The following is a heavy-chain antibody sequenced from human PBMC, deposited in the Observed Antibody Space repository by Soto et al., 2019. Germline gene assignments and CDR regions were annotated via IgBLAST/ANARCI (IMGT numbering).Heavy chain of an antibody. D-gene: IGHD3-10*01. CDR2: IYHSGST. CDR3: ANTITMVRGKAFDI. V-gene: IGHV4-38-2*01. J-gene: IGHJ3*02. CDR1: GYSISSGYY. Sequence: KTSETLSLTCAVSGYSISSGYYWGWIRQPPGKGLEWIGSIYHSGSTYYNPSLKSRVTISVDTSKNQFSLKLSSVTAADTAVYYCANTITMVRGKAFDIWGQGTMVTVSS.